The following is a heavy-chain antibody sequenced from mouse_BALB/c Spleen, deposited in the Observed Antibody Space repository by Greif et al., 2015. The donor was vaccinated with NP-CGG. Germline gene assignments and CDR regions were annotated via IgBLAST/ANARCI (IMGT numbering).Heavy chain of an antibody. Sequence: DVQLVESGGGLVQPGGSLKLSCAASGFTFSSYTMSWVRQTPEKRLEWVAYISNGGGSTYYPDTVKGRFTISRDNAKNSLYLQMSSLKSEDTAMYYCARLPYDYYAMDYWGQGTSVTVSS. CDR3: ARLPYDYYAMDY. CDR1: GFTFSSYT. CDR2: ISNGGGST. V-gene: IGHV5-12-2*01. J-gene: IGHJ4*01. D-gene: IGHD2-14*01.